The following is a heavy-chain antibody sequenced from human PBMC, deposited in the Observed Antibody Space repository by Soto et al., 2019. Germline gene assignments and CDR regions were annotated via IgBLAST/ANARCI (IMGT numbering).Heavy chain of an antibody. CDR1: GFTFTSSA. D-gene: IGHD3-3*01. CDR2: IVVGSGNT. V-gene: IGHV1-58*01. J-gene: IGHJ6*02. CDR3: AADHVFWSGYPKESYYYYGMDV. Sequence: ASVKVSCKASGFTFTSSAVQWVRQARGQRLEWIGWIVVGSGNTNYAQKFQERVTITRDMSTSTAYMELSSLRSEDTAVYYCAADHVFWSGYPKESYYYYGMDVWGQGTTVTVSS.